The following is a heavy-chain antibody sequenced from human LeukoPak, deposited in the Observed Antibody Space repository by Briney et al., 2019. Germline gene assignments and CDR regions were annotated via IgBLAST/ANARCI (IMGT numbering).Heavy chain of an antibody. CDR3: ASQITGPPFDGYGMDV. V-gene: IGHV4-4*02. J-gene: IGHJ6*02. CDR2: IYHSGST. CDR1: GGSISSSNW. D-gene: IGHD1-20*01. Sequence: SETLSLTCAVSGGSISSSNWWSWVRQPPGKGLEWIGEIYHSGSTNYNPSLKSRVTISVDTSKNQFSLKLSSVTAADTAVYYCASQITGPPFDGYGMDVWGQGTTVTVSS.